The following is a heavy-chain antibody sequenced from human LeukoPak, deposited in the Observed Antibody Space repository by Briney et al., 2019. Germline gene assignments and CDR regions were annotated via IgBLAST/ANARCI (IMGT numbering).Heavy chain of an antibody. V-gene: IGHV1-2*02. D-gene: IGHD6-19*01. J-gene: IGHJ4*02. Sequence: ASVRVSCTASGYTFTGYYMHWVRQAPGQGLEWMGWINPNSGGTNYAQKFQGRVTMTRDTSISTAYMEVSRLRSDDTAVYYCARQSPSSGWYDYWGQGTLVTVSS. CDR1: GYTFTGYY. CDR3: ARQSPSSGWYDY. CDR2: INPNSGGT.